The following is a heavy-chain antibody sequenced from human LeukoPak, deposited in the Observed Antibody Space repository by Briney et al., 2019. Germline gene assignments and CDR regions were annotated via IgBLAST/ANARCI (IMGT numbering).Heavy chain of an antibody. CDR3: ARDPWGTHAY. Sequence: GGSLRLSCAASGFTFSRYSMNWVRQAPGKGLEWVSSISSGGDYIYYADSVKGRFTISRDNAKNSLYLQMNSLRAEDTAIYYCARDPWGTHAYWGQGTLVTVSS. CDR1: GFTFSRYS. V-gene: IGHV3-21*01. D-gene: IGHD3-16*01. J-gene: IGHJ4*02. CDR2: ISSGGDYI.